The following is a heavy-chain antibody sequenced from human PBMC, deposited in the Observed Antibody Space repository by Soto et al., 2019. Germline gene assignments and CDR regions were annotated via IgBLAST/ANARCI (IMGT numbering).Heavy chain of an antibody. J-gene: IGHJ5*02. CDR3: AKNPHLGYDYSWFAH. CDR1: GFTFTSYA. CDR2: IRATGDSP. V-gene: IGHV3-23*01. D-gene: IGHD4-4*01. Sequence: EVQLLESGGGLVQPGGSLRLSCAASGFTFTSYAMTWVRQAPGKGLEWVSGIRATGDSPYYADSVKGRFTISKDNSNNILYLQLNNLRAEDTAVYFCAKNPHLGYDYSWFAHWGQGTLVTVSS.